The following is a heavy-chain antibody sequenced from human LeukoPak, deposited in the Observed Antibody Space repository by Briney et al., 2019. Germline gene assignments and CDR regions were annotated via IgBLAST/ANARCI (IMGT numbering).Heavy chain of an antibody. D-gene: IGHD5-24*01. CDR2: IYPVDSDT. V-gene: IGHV5-51*01. J-gene: IGHJ2*01. CDR3: ARSAGYSYWYFDL. CDR1: GYSFTSYW. Sequence: GESLKISCKGSGYSFTSYWIGWVRQMPGKGLEWMGIIYPVDSDTRYSPSFQGQVTISADKSISTAYLQWSSLKASDTAMYYCARSAGYSYWYFDLWGRGTLVTVSS.